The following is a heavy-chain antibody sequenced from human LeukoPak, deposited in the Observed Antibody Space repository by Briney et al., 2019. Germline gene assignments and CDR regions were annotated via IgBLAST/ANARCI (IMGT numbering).Heavy chain of an antibody. CDR1: GGSISSSSYY. CDR2: IYYSGST. CDR3: ARPGGPNYFDY. D-gene: IGHD4-23*01. V-gene: IGHV4-39*01. Sequence: PSETLSLTCTVSGGSISSSSYYWGWIRQPPGKGLEWIGSIYYSGSTYYNPSLKSRVTISVDTSKNQFSLKLSSVTAADTAVYYCARPGGPNYFDYWGQGTLVTVSS. J-gene: IGHJ4*02.